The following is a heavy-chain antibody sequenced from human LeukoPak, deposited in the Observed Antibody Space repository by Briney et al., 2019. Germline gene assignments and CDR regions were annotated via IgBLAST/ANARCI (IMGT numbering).Heavy chain of an antibody. CDR3: ARGDGYSSSWLPVDY. CDR1: GFTFSSYS. D-gene: IGHD6-13*01. V-gene: IGHV3-21*01. Sequence: PGGSLRLSCAASGFTFSSYSMNWVRQAPGKGLEWVSSISSSSSYIYYADSVKGRFTISRDNAKNSLYLQMNSLRAEDTAAYYCARGDGYSSSWLPVDYWGQGTLVTVSS. J-gene: IGHJ4*02. CDR2: ISSSSSYI.